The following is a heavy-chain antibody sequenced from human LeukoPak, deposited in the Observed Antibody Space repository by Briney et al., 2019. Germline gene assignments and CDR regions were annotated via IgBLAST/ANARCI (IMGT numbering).Heavy chain of an antibody. CDR1: GFTFSAHY. CDR3: ARGAYCGGDCYPPDDYYGMDV. V-gene: IGHV3-72*01. CDR2: TRNKVNSYTN. D-gene: IGHD2-21*02. J-gene: IGHJ6*02. Sequence: GSLTLSCAVSGFTFSAHYMDWVRQPPGKGLEWVCRTRNKVNSYTNTYATSVKARSTISPDDSKNSLYLQMNSLNTGDTAVYYCARGAYCGGDCYPPDDYYGMDVWGQGTTVTVSS.